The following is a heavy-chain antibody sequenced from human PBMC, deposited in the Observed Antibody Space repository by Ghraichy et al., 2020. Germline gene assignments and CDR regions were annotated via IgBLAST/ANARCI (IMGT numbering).Heavy chain of an antibody. CDR3: AKTPGYSSTWYIDY. CDR1: GFTFSNYA. J-gene: IGHJ4*02. D-gene: IGHD6-13*01. V-gene: IGHV3-23*01. Sequence: GGSLRLSCAASGFTFSNYAMSWVRQAPGKGLEWVSAISNSGGSTYYADSVRGRFTISRDNSKNTLYLQMNGLRAEDTAVYYCAKTPGYSSTWYIDYWGQGTLVTVSS. CDR2: ISNSGGST.